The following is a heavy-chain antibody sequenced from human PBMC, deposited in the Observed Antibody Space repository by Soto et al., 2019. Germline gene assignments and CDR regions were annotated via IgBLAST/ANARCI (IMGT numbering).Heavy chain of an antibody. CDR2: IRSKTNNYAT. CDR1: GFTFSGSA. J-gene: IGHJ4*02. D-gene: IGHD6-13*01. V-gene: IGHV3-73*02. Sequence: EVQLVESGGGLVQPGGSLKLSCAAAGFTFSGSAVHWVRQASGRGLEWVGRIRSKTNNYATDYAASVNGRFTFSREDSQNTVYLQMDSLRTEDTAMYFCTTRPSSNIWSQSIPPPDFWGQGTLVTVSS. CDR3: TTRPSSNIWSQSIPPPDF.